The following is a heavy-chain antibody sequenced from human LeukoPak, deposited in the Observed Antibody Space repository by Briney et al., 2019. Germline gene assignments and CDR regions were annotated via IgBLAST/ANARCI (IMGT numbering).Heavy chain of an antibody. CDR3: ARGQQVVPYDS. V-gene: IGHV4-39*07. J-gene: IGHJ4*02. CDR2: IYYSGST. CDR1: GGSISSSSYY. D-gene: IGHD6-13*01. Sequence: SETLSLTCTVSGGSISSSSYYWGWIRQPPGKGLEWIGSIYYSGSTYYNPSLKSRVTISVDTSKNQFSLKLSSVTAADTAVYYCARGQQVVPYDSWGQGTLVTVSS.